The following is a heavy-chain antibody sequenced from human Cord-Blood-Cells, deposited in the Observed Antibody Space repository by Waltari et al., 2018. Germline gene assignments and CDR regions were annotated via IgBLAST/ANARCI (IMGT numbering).Heavy chain of an antibody. V-gene: IGHV4-39*01. CDR2: IYYSGST. CDR1: GGSISSSSYY. D-gene: IGHD6-19*01. Sequence: QLQLQESGPGLVKPSETLSLTCTVSGGSISSSSYYWGWIRQPPGKGLEWIGSIYYSGSTYYNPSLKSRVTISVDTSKNQFSLKLSSVTAADTAVYYCARQPSSGWYYYYYGMDVWGQGTTVTVPS. J-gene: IGHJ6*02. CDR3: ARQPSSGWYYYYYGMDV.